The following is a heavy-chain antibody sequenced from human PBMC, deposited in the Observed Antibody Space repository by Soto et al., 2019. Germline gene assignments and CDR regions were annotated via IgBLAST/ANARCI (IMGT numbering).Heavy chain of an antibody. CDR1: GFTFSDSA. CDR3: TRGRDWSAMDPLDY. D-gene: IGHD5-18*01. Sequence: EVQLVESGGGLVQPGGSLKLSCAASGFTFSDSAMHWVRQASGKGPEWVGRIRSKVNTYATAYAASVKGRFTISRDDAMNTAYLQMNSPKTEGTGVYYCTRGRDWSAMDPLDYWGQGTLVTVSS. J-gene: IGHJ4*02. V-gene: IGHV3-73*02. CDR2: IRSKVNTYAT.